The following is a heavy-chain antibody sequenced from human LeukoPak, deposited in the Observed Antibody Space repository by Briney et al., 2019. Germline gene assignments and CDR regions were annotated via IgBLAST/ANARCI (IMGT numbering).Heavy chain of an antibody. V-gene: IGHV1-46*01. CDR2: INPSGGST. D-gene: IGHD4-17*01. J-gene: IGHJ5*02. Sequence: ASVKVSCKASGYTFTSYYMHWVRQAPGQGLEWMGIINPSGGSTTNSQKLQGRVTMTTDTSTSTAYMELRSLRSDDTAVYYCARDRAISPDYGDYEAWFDPWGQGTLVTVSS. CDR1: GYTFTSYY. CDR3: ARDRAISPDYGDYEAWFDP.